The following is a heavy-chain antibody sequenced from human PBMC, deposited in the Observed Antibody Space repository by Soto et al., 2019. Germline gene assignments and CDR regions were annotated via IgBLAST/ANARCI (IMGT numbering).Heavy chain of an antibody. V-gene: IGHV3-21*01. CDR3: ATFYDFGVVTGSGYYMGV. CDR1: GFTFSSYS. D-gene: IGHD3-3*01. CDR2: ISSSSYI. Sequence: GGSLRLSCAASGFTFSSYSMNWVRQAPGKGLEWVSSISSSSYICYADSMKGRFTISRDNAKNSLYLQMNSLRAEDTAVYFCATFYDFGVVTGSGYYMGVWGKGTTVTVSS. J-gene: IGHJ6*03.